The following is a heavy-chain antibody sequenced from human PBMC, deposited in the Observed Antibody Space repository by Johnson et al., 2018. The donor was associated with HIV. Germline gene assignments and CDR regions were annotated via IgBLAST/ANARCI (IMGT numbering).Heavy chain of an antibody. CDR1: GFTFSDYY. CDR3: TTAGSSGSAHAFDI. CDR2: IKSKTEGGTT. Sequence: VQLVESGGGLVKPGGSLRLSCAVSGFTFSDYYMSWIRQAPGKGLEWVGRIKSKTEGGTTDYAAYVKGRFTISRDDSKNTLYLEMNSLKIEDTAVYYCTTAGSSGSAHAFDIWGQGTMVTVSS. J-gene: IGHJ3*02. D-gene: IGHD3-22*01. V-gene: IGHV3-15*01.